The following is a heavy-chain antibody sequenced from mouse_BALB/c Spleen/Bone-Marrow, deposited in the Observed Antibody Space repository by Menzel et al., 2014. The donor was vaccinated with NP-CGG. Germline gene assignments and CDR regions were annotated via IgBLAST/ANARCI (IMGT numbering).Heavy chain of an antibody. V-gene: IGHV2-3*01. D-gene: IGHD2-14*01. CDR3: AKQDYYRYDYAMDY. Sequence: VKLVESGTGLVAPSQSLSITCTVSGFSLTSYGVSWVRRPPGKGLEWLGVIWGDGSTNYHSALIPRLSISKDNSKSQVFLKLNSLQTDDTATYYCAKQDYYRYDYAMDYWGQGTSVTVSS. CDR2: IWGDGST. CDR1: GFSLTSYG. J-gene: IGHJ4*01.